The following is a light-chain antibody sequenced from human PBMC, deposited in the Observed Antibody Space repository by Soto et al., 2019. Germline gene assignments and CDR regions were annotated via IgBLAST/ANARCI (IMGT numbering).Light chain of an antibody. Sequence: QLVLTQSPSASASLGASVKVTCTLSSGHSSYAIAWHQQQPEKGPRYLMKLNSDGSHSKGDGIPDRFSGSSSGAERYLTISSLQSEEEADYYCQTWGTGTVVFGGGTKLTVL. CDR3: QTWGTGTVV. CDR2: LNSDGSH. J-gene: IGLJ2*01. V-gene: IGLV4-69*01. CDR1: SGHSSYA.